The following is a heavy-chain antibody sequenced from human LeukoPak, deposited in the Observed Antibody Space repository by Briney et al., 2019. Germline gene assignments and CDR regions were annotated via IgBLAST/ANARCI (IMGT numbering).Heavy chain of an antibody. CDR1: GFSFNNYA. CDR3: ARDHHRRLYDSQARNTFDI. V-gene: IGHV3-23*01. CDR2: ISSGATRT. Sequence: PGGSLRLSCAASGFSFNNYAMSWVRQAPGKGLEWVAGISSGATRTYYAASVKGRFALSRDNAKNSLYLQMNSLRAEDTAVYYCARDHHRRLYDSQARNTFDIWGQGTMVTVSS. D-gene: IGHD3-22*01. J-gene: IGHJ3*02.